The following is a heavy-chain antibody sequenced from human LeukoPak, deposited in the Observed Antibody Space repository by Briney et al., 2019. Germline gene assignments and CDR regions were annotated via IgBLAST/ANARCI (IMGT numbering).Heavy chain of an antibody. J-gene: IGHJ4*02. CDR1: GITVSNYG. V-gene: IGHV3-23*01. D-gene: IGHD3-22*01. CDR3: AKRGAVIRVILVGFHKEAYYFDS. CDR2: ISDSGGRT. Sequence: PGGSLRLSCAVSGITVSNYGMSWVRQAPGKGLEWVAGISDSGGRTKYADSVKGRFTISRDNPKNTLYLQMNSLRVEDTAVYFCAKRGAVIRVILVGFHKEAYYFDSWGQGALVTVS.